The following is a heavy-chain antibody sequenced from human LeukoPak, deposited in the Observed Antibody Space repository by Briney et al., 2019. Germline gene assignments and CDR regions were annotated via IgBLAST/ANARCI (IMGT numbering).Heavy chain of an antibody. Sequence: ASVKVSCKASGYTFTGYYMHWVRQAPGQGLEWMGWINPNSGGTNYAQKFQGRVTMTRDTSISTAYMELSRLRSDDTAVYYCARGKVRAAAGVRSYYFDYWGQGTLVTVSS. CDR3: ARGKVRAAAGVRSYYFDY. CDR1: GYTFTGYY. D-gene: IGHD6-13*01. V-gene: IGHV1-2*02. CDR2: INPNSGGT. J-gene: IGHJ4*02.